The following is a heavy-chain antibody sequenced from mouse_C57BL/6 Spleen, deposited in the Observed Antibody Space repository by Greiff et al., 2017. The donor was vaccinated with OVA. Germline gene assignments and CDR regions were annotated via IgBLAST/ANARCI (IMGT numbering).Heavy chain of an antibody. V-gene: IGHV14-4*01. Sequence: VQLQQSGAELVRPGASVKLSCTASGFNIKDDYMHWVKQRPEQGLEWIGWIDPENGDTEYASKFQGKATITADTSSNTAYLQLSSLTSEDTAVYYCTTCGNFWFAYWGQGTLVTVSA. J-gene: IGHJ3*01. D-gene: IGHD2-1*01. CDR1: GFNIKDDY. CDR3: TTCGNFWFAY. CDR2: IDPENGDT.